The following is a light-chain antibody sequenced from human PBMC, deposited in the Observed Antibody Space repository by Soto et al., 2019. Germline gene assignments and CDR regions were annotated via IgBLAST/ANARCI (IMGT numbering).Light chain of an antibody. V-gene: IGKV4-1*01. CDR3: QQYYSPPALT. Sequence: DIVMTQSPDSLAVSLGERATINCKSSQSVLYSSNNKNYLAWYQQKPGQPPKLLIYWASTRESGVPDRFSGSGSGTDFTLTISSLQAEDVAVYYCQQYYSPPALTFGGGTKVEFK. CDR2: WAS. CDR1: QSVLYSSNNKNY. J-gene: IGKJ4*01.